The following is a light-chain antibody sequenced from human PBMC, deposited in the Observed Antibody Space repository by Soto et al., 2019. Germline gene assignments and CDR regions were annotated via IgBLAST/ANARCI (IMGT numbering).Light chain of an antibody. CDR1: QSVSSY. V-gene: IGKV3-20*01. CDR3: QQYGSSPRT. Sequence: EIVLTQSPGTLSLSPVERATLSCRASQSVSSYLAWYQQKPGQAPRLLIYDVSNRATGIPDRFGGSGSGADFTLTISRLEPEDFAVYYCQQYGSSPRTFGQGTKVDIK. CDR2: DVS. J-gene: IGKJ1*01.